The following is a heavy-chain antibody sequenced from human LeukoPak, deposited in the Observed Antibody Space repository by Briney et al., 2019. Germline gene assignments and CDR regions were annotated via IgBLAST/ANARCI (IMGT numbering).Heavy chain of an antibody. CDR3: AFVPWTTVTTIDY. D-gene: IGHD4-17*01. J-gene: IGHJ4*02. Sequence: PGGSLRLSCAASGFTFSSYSMNWVRQAPGKGLEWVSYISSSSTIYYADSVKGRFTISRDNAKNSLYLQMNSLRGEDTAVYYCAFVPWTTVTTIDYWGQGTLVTVSS. CDR2: ISSSSTI. V-gene: IGHV3-48*01. CDR1: GFTFSSYS.